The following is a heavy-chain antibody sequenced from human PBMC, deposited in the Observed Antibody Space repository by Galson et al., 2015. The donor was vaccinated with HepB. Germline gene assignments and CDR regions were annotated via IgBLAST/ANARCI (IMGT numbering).Heavy chain of an antibody. J-gene: IGHJ4*02. CDR2: INPSGGST. CDR3: ARVEGGLLAVAGTPFDY. Sequence: SVKVSCKASGYTFTSYYMHWVRQAPGQGLEWMGIINPSGGSTSYAQKFQGRVTMTRDMSTSTVYMELSSLRSEDTAVYYCARVEGGLLAVAGTPFDYWGQGTLVTVSS. CDR1: GYTFTSYY. V-gene: IGHV1-46*03. D-gene: IGHD6-19*01.